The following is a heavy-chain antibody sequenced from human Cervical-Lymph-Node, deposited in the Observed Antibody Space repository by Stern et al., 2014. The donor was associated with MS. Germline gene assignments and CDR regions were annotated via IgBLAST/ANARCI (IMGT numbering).Heavy chain of an antibody. J-gene: IGHJ1*01. Sequence: VQLEESGGGVVQPGRSLRLSCAAYGFTFSSSGMHWVRQAPGKGLEWMAIIWYDGSNRYYADSVKGRFTISRDNSKNTLYLQMNSLRAEDTAVYYCAREGGNTAEYFQHWGQGTLVTVSS. V-gene: IGHV3-33*01. CDR1: GFTFSSSG. D-gene: IGHD4-23*01. CDR2: IWYDGSNR. CDR3: AREGGNTAEYFQH.